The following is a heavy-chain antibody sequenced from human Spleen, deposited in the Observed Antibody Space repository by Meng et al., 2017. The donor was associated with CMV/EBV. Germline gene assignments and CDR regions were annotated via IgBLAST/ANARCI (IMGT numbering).Heavy chain of an antibody. Sequence: SCEASGFTFSSYWMNWVRQAPGKGPVWLSRINTDGRSTTYADSVKGRFTISRDNAENTLYLQMNSLRAEDTAVYYCARDLLTTNWFDPWGQGTLVTVSS. J-gene: IGHJ5*02. CDR3: ARDLLTTNWFDP. CDR1: GFTFSSYW. D-gene: IGHD1-14*01. CDR2: INTDGRST. V-gene: IGHV3-74*03.